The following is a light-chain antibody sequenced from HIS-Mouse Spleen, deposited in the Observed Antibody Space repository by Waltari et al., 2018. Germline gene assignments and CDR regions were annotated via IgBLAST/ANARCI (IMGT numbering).Light chain of an antibody. V-gene: IGLV2-14*03. J-gene: IGLJ1*01. CDR2: DVS. CDR1: SSDVGGYNY. CDR3: SSYTSSSTLV. Sequence: QSALTQPASVSGSPGQSITISCTATSSDVGGYNYVSWYQQNPGKAPKLMITDVSKRPAGVSNRFSGFKSGNTASLTISGLQAEDEADYYCSSYTSSSTLVFGTGTKVTVL.